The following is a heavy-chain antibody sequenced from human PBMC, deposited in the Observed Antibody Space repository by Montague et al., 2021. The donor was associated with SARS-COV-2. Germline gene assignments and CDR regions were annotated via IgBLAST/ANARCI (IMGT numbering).Heavy chain of an antibody. CDR2: LLHEKKKFY. J-gene: IGHJ6*02. Sequence: CAISGDSVAENRRRSEEHTSELQSQLHFVCRLLHEKKKFYDYAVSLNSRLTTKPDTSKNQFSLQLNSVTPEDTAVYYCARDIGSAGIYYYYGMDVWGQGTTVTVAS. V-gene: IGHV6-1*01. CDR3: ARDIGSAGIYYYYGMDV. D-gene: IGHD3-10*01. CDR1: GDSVAENRRR.